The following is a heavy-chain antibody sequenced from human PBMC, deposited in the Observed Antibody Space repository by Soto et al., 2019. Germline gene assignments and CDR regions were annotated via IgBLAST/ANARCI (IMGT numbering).Heavy chain of an antibody. CDR2: IYWDYIK. J-gene: IGHJ4*02. V-gene: IGHV2-5*02. D-gene: IGHD6-6*01. Sequence: QITLKESGPTLVRPTQTLTLTCAFSGFSLSTSGVGVGWIRQPPGKALEWLAVIYWDYIKHYSPPLRSRLTLPNDTSKNLVVLTLTDMHPMDKCSYYCAHMGPEDRPLDSRGQGTLGTVSS. CDR1: GFSLSTSGVG. CDR3: AHMGPEDRPLDS.